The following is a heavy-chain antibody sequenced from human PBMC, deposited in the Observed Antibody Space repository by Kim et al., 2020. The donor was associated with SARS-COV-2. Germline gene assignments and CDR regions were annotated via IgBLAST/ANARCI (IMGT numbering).Heavy chain of an antibody. V-gene: IGHV3-15*01. CDR1: GFTFSNAW. Sequence: GGSLRLSCAASGFTFSNAWMSWVRQAPGKGLEWVGRIKSKTDGGTTDYAAPVKGRFTISRDDSKNTLYLQMNSRKTEDTAVYYCTTGGVVAATSAGHYYYGMDVWGQGTTVTVSS. CDR2: IKSKTDGGTT. J-gene: IGHJ6*02. D-gene: IGHD2-15*01. CDR3: TTGGVVAATSAGHYYYGMDV.